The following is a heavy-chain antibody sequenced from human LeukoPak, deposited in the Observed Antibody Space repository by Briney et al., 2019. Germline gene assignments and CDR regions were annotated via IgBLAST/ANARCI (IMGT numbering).Heavy chain of an antibody. CDR2: ISSSSSYI. CDR1: GFTFSSYS. V-gene: IGHV3-21*01. D-gene: IGHD4-17*01. Sequence: GGSLRLSCAASGFTFSSYSMNWVRQAPGKGLEWVSSISSSSSYIYYADSVKGRFIISRDNSKNTLYLQMNSLRADDTAMYHCARPAGDYARGGFDIWGQGTLVTVSS. CDR3: ARPAGDYARGGFDI. J-gene: IGHJ3*02.